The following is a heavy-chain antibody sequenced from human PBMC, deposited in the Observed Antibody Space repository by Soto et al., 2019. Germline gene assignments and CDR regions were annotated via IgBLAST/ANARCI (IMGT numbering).Heavy chain of an antibody. D-gene: IGHD5-18*01. CDR1: GGSISSYY. CDR2: IYYSGST. CDR3: ARLEIQLWLFDY. J-gene: IGHJ4*02. V-gene: IGHV4-59*01. Sequence: SETRSLTCTVSGGSISSYYWSWIRQPPGKGLEWIGYIYYSGSTNYNPSLKSRVTISVDTSKNQFSLKLSSVTAADTAVYYCARLEIQLWLFDYWGQGTLVTVSS.